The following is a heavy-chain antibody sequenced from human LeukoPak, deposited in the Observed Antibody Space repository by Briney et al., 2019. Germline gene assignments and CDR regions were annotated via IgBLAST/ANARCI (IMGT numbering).Heavy chain of an antibody. CDR2: ISSSSSYI. V-gene: IGHV3-21*01. CDR1: GFTFSSYS. D-gene: IGHD3-10*01. CDR3: AREGGYYGSGSYYYYMDV. J-gene: IGHJ6*03. Sequence: GGSLRLSCAASGFTFSSYSMNWVRQAPGKGLEWVSSISSSSSYIYYADSVKGRFTISRDNAKNSLYLQMNSLRAEDTVVYYCAREGGYYGSGSYYYYMDVWGKGTTVTISS.